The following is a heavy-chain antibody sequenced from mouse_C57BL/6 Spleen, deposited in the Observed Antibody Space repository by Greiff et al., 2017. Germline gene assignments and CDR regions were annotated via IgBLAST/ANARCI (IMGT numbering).Heavy chain of an antibody. CDR3: ARMGYYGTSFYAMDY. D-gene: IGHD1-1*01. CDR2: INPNYGTT. V-gene: IGHV1-39*01. CDR1: GYSFTDYN. Sequence: EVKLQESGPELVKPGASVKISCKASGYSFTDYNMNWVKQSNGKSLERIGEINPNYGTTSYNQKFKGKATLTVDQSSSTAYMQLNSLTSEDSAVYYCARMGYYGTSFYAMDYWGQGTSVTVSS. J-gene: IGHJ4*01.